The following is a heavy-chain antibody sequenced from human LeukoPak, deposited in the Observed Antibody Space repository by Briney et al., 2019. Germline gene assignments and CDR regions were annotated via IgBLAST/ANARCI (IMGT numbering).Heavy chain of an antibody. CDR3: VKDTSGASQYFQY. CDR2: ISWNSANI. V-gene: IGHV3-9*03. CDR1: GFTFDNYA. J-gene: IGHJ1*01. Sequence: GKSLRLSCAAFGFTFDNYAMHWVRQAPGKGLEWVSSISWNSANIAYADSVKGRFTISRDNAKNSLYLQMNSLRPEDMALYYCVKDTSGASQYFQYWGHGAVVTVSS. D-gene: IGHD2-15*01.